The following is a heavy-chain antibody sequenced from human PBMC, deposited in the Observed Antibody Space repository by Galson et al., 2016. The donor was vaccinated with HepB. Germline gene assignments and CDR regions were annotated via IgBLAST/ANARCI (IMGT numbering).Heavy chain of an antibody. CDR1: GFTLTSYA. Sequence: SVKVSCKASGFTLTSYAIKWVRQAPGQRLEWMGWINVGNGNTKYSEKFQGRVTITRDTSASTVYMELSSLRSDDTAVYYCAREHDIWTSYAFDIWGQGTMSTVSS. CDR2: INVGNGNT. J-gene: IGHJ3*02. V-gene: IGHV1-3*01. D-gene: IGHD3/OR15-3a*01. CDR3: AREHDIWTSYAFDI.